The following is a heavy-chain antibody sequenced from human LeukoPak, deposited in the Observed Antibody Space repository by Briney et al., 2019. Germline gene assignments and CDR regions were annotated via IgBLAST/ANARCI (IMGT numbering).Heavy chain of an antibody. CDR2: IIPIFGTA. D-gene: IGHD3-22*01. CDR1: GGTFSSYA. Sequence: GSSVKVSCKASGGTFSSYAISWVRQAPGQGLEWMGGIIPIFGTANYAQKFQGRVTITADESTSTAYMELSSLRSEDTAVYYCARANYYDSSGYSPFDYWSQGTLVTVSS. CDR3: ARANYYDSSGYSPFDY. J-gene: IGHJ4*02. V-gene: IGHV1-69*01.